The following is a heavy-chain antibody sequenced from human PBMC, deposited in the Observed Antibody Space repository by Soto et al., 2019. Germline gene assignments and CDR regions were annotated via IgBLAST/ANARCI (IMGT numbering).Heavy chain of an antibody. J-gene: IGHJ6*02. CDR1: GFTFSSYG. V-gene: IGHV3-33*01. D-gene: IGHD2-8*01. CDR3: ARGYCTNGVYYTDKNHYYYYYGMDV. CDR2: IWYDGSNK. Sequence: PGGSLRLSCAASGFTFSSYGMHWVRQAPGKGLEWVAVIWYDGSNKYYADSVKGRFTISRDNSKNTLYLQMNSLRAEDTAVYYCARGYCTNGVYYTDKNHYYYYYGMDVWGQGTTVTVSS.